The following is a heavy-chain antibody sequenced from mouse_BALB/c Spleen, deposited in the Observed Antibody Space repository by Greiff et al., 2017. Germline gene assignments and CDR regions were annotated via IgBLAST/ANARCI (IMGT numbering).Heavy chain of an antibody. Sequence: EVQLQQSGAELVRPGALVKLSCKASGFNIKDYYMHWVKQRPEQGLEWIGWIDPENGNTIYDPKFQGKASITADTSSNTAYLQLSSLTSEDTAVYYCARGDGNTFAYWGQGTLVTVSA. CDR3: ARGDGNTFAY. CDR1: GFNIKDYY. D-gene: IGHD2-1*01. CDR2: IDPENGNT. V-gene: IGHV14-1*02. J-gene: IGHJ3*01.